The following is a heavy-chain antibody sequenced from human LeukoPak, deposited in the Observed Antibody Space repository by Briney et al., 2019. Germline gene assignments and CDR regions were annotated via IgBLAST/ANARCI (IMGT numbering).Heavy chain of an antibody. J-gene: IGHJ3*02. V-gene: IGHV3-23*01. Sequence: PGGSLRLSCAASGLTFSSYAMSWVRQAPGKGLEWVSAISGSGGSTYYADSVKGRFTISRDNSKNTLYLQMNSLRAEDTAVYYCVWVSSSWIYAFDIWGQGTMVTVSS. CDR3: VWVSSSWIYAFDI. CDR1: GLTFSSYA. D-gene: IGHD6-13*01. CDR2: ISGSGGST.